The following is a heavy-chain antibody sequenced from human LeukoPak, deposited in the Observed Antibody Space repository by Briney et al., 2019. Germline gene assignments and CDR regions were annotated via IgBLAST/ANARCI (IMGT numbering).Heavy chain of an antibody. V-gene: IGHV1-8*03. J-gene: IGHJ2*01. CDR3: ARDCRSSTSCYHSFPHWYFDL. D-gene: IGHD2-2*01. CDR1: GYTFTSYD. Sequence: ASVKVSCKASGYTFTSYDINWVRQATGQGLEWMGWMNPNSGNTGYAQKFQGRVTITRNTSISTAYMELRSLRSDDTAVYYCARDCRSSTSCYHSFPHWYFDLWGRGTLVTVSS. CDR2: MNPNSGNT.